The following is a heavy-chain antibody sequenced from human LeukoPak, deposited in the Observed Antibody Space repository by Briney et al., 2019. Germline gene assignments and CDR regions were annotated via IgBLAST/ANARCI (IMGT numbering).Heavy chain of an antibody. D-gene: IGHD2-8*01. J-gene: IGHJ6*02. V-gene: IGHV1-46*01. CDR1: GYNFISYY. CDR3: AREDVVLVDAVRYYHYGMDV. Sequence: GASVKVSCKASGYNFISYYMHWVRQAPGQGLEWMGIINPSGGSTSYAQKFQDRVTMTRDTSTSTVYMELSSLKSEDTAVYYCAREDVVLVDAVRYYHYGMDVWGQGTTVTVSS. CDR2: INPSGGST.